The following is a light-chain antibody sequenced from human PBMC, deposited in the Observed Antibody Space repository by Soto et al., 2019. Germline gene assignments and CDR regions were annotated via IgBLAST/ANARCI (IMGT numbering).Light chain of an antibody. CDR2: DAS. Sequence: EIVLKQSPGTLSLSPGERATLSCRASQSVSVHLAWYQQKPGQAPRLLIYDASNRATGIPARFSGSGYGTDFTLTISSLEPEDFEVYHCVQRTTRPWTCGQGSKVDIK. CDR3: VQRTTRPWT. V-gene: IGKV3-11*01. CDR1: QSVSVH. J-gene: IGKJ1*01.